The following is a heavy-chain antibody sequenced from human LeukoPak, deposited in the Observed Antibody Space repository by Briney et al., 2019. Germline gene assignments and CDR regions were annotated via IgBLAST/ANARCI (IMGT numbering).Heavy chain of an antibody. CDR3: ARGSFRYCSGGSCYSLMVYYYYYMDV. D-gene: IGHD2-15*01. V-gene: IGHV4-34*01. CDR2: INHSGST. J-gene: IGHJ6*03. Sequence: PSETLSLTCAVYGGSFSGYYWSWIRQPPGKGLEWIGEINHSGSTNYNPSLKSRVTISVDTSKNQFSLKLSSVTAADTAVYYCARGSFRYCSGGSCYSLMVYYYYYMDVWGKGTTVTVSS. CDR1: GGSFSGYY.